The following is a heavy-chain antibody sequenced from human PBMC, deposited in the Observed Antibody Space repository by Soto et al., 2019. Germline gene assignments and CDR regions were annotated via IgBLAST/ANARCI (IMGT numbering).Heavy chain of an antibody. J-gene: IGHJ4*02. Sequence: PGWSLRLSCSRSGFTFSSYWISLVRXSPGKGLEWVANIKQDGSEKYYVDSVKRRLTISRNNAKKSLHLQMNSLRAEDTAVYYCARALGGKQQPSDYWGQGTMVTVSS. CDR1: GFTFSSYW. CDR3: ARALGGKQQPSDY. V-gene: IGHV3-7*03. D-gene: IGHD6-13*01. CDR2: IKQDGSEK.